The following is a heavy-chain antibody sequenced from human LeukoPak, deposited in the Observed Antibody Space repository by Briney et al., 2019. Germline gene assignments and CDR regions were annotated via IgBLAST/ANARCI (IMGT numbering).Heavy chain of an antibody. Sequence: GGSLRLSCAASGFTFSSYSMNWVRQAPGKGLEWVSSISSSSSYIYYADSVKGRFTISRDNAKNSLYLQMNSLRAEDTAVYYCARDRQGYYGSGSLPEYFQHWGQGTLVTVSS. D-gene: IGHD3-10*01. CDR1: GFTFSSYS. J-gene: IGHJ1*01. CDR2: ISSSSSYI. V-gene: IGHV3-21*01. CDR3: ARDRQGYYGSGSLPEYFQH.